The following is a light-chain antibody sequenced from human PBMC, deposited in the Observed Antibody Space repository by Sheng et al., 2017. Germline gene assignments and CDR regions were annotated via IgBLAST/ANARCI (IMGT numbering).Light chain of an antibody. CDR1: QSLSKNY. CDR3: QQYNNWPQT. V-gene: IGKV3-20*01. CDR2: AAS. Sequence: EIVLTQSPGTLSLSPGERATLSCRASQSLSKNYLAWYQQKPGQAPRLLISAASSRATGIPDRFSGSGSETDFTLTISRLEPEDFAIYYCQQYNNWPQTFGQGTKVEIK. J-gene: IGKJ1*01.